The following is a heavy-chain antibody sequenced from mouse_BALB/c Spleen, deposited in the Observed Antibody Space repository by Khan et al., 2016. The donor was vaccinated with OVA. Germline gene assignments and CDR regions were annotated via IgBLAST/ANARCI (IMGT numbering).Heavy chain of an antibody. CDR3: ARTARIKY. V-gene: IGHV3-1*02. Sequence: EVKLEESGPGLVKPSPSLSLTCTVSGYSITSGYGWYLIRQLPGNILELMGFIRYSGSTNYNPSLKSRTSITRDTSNNQFFLQLNSVTTEDTATYYSARTARIKYWGQGTTLTVSS. CDR1: GYSITSGYG. J-gene: IGHJ2*01. CDR2: IRYSGST. D-gene: IGHD1-2*01.